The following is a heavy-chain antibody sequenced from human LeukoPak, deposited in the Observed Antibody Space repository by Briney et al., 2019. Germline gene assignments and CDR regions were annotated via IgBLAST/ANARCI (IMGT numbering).Heavy chain of an antibody. Sequence: GGSLRLSCAASGFTFSSYPMSWVRQAPGKGLEWVSAISGSGGSTYYADSVKGRFTISRDNSKNTLYLQMNSLRAEDTAVYYCAKDGASSSRRKEDYDSSGWVDYWGQGTLVTVSS. J-gene: IGHJ4*02. D-gene: IGHD3-22*01. CDR3: AKDGASSSRRKEDYDSSGWVDY. V-gene: IGHV3-23*01. CDR2: ISGSGGST. CDR1: GFTFSSYP.